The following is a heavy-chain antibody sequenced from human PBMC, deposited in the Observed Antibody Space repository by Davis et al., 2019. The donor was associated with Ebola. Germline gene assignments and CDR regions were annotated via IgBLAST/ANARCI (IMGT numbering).Heavy chain of an antibody. J-gene: IGHJ5*02. CDR1: GGSISSGGYY. V-gene: IGHV4-31*03. D-gene: IGHD5-24*01. CDR3: ARGRGWLQSSWFDP. CDR2: IYYSGST. Sequence: LRLSCTVSGGSISSGGYYWSWIRQHPGKGLEWIGYIYYSGSTYYNPSLKSRVTISVDTSKNQFSLKLSSVTAADTAVYYCARGRGWLQSSWFDPWGQGTLVTVSS.